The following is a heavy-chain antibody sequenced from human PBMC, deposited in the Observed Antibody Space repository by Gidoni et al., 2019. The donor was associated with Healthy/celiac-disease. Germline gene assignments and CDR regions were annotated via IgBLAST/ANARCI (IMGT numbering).Heavy chain of an antibody. CDR3: ARAGMITFGGVIVNPQIDY. V-gene: IGHV3-48*03. CDR2: ISSSGSTI. CDR1: GFTFSRYE. J-gene: IGHJ4*02. D-gene: IGHD3-16*02. Sequence: EVQLVEAGGGLVQPGGSLRLSCAAYGFTFSRYEMNWVRQAPGKGLEWVSYISSSGSTIYYADSVKGRFTISRDNAKNSLYLQMNSLRAEDTAVYYCARAGMITFGGVIVNPQIDYWGQGTLVTVSS.